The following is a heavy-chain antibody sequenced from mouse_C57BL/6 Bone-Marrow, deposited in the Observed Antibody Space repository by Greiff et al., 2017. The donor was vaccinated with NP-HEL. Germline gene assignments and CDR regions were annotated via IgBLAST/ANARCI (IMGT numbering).Heavy chain of an antibody. J-gene: IGHJ4*01. CDR1: GFTFSSYG. CDR2: ISSGGSYT. V-gene: IGHV5-6*01. D-gene: IGHD1-2*01. CDR3: ARGYNYAMDY. Sequence: EVQGVESGGDLVKPGGSLKLSCAASGFTFSSYGMSWVRQTPDKRLEWVATISSGGSYTYYPDSVKGRFTISRDNAKNTLYLQMSSLKSEDTAMYYCARGYNYAMDYWGQGTSVTVSS.